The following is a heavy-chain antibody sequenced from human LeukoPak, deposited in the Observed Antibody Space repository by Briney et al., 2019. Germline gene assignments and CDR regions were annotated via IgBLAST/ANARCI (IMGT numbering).Heavy chain of an antibody. J-gene: IGHJ4*02. V-gene: IGHV4-4*07. CDR1: GGFLSSYY. CDR2: IYTSGST. CDR3: ARDRAGVFGVVIIDY. Sequence: PSETLSLTCTVSGGFLSSYYWSWIRQPAGKGLEWIGRIYTSGSTNYNPSLKSRVTMSVDTSKNQFSLKLSSVTAADTAVYYCARDRAGVFGVVIIDYWGQGTLVTVSS. D-gene: IGHD3-3*01.